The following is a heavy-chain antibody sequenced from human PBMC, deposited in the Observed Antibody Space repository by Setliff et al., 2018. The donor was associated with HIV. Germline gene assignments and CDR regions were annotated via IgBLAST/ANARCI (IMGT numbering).Heavy chain of an antibody. V-gene: IGHV4-34*01. J-gene: IGHJ4*02. CDR2: INHSGGT. CDR3: ARHDNYDNGGYYNLYYFDS. CDR1: GGSFSGYY. D-gene: IGHD3-22*01. Sequence: SETLSLTCAVYGGSFSGYYWSWIRRPPGKGLEWIGEINHSGGTNYNPSLTSRVTISVDTSKTQFSLKLSSVTAADTAVYFCARHDNYDNGGYYNLYYFDSWGPGTLVTVSS.